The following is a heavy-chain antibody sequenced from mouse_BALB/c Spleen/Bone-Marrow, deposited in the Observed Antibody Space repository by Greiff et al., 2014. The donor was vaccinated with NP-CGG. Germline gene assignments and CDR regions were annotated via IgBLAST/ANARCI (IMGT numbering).Heavy chain of an antibody. Sequence: EVQRVESGGGLVKPGGSLPLSCAASGFTFSYYGMSWVRQSPEKRLEWVAEISSGGSYTYYPDTVTGRFTISRDNAKNTLYLEMSSLSSEDTAMYYGARDSSGYFDYWGQGTTLTVSS. J-gene: IGHJ2*01. D-gene: IGHD3-1*01. V-gene: IGHV5-9-4*01. CDR2: ISSGGSYT. CDR1: GFTFSYYG. CDR3: ARDSSGYFDY.